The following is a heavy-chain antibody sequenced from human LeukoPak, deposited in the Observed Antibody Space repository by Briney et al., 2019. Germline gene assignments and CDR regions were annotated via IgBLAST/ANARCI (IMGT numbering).Heavy chain of an antibody. CDR1: GFTFSSYG. CDR3: AKDGGEVRGVNWFDP. J-gene: IGHJ5*02. CDR2: IRYDGSNK. V-gene: IGHV3-30*02. D-gene: IGHD3-10*01. Sequence: PGGSLRLSCPASGFTFSSYGMHWVGQAPGKGLEWVAFIRYDGSNKYYADSVKGRFTISRDNSKNTLYLQMNSLRAEDTAVYYCAKDGGEVRGVNWFDPWGQGTLVTVSS.